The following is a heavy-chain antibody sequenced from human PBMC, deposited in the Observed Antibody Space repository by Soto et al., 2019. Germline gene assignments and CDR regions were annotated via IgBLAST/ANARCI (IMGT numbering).Heavy chain of an antibody. CDR3: AKDRAGTTAFDY. CDR1: GFTFSSYA. J-gene: IGHJ4*02. D-gene: IGHD1-1*01. V-gene: IGHV3-23*01. CDR2: ISGSGGST. Sequence: LRLSCADSGFTFSSYAMIWVRQTPGKGLEWVSAISGSGGSTYYADSVKGRFTISRDNSKNTLYLQMNSLRVDDTAVYYCAKDRAGTTAFDYWGQGTLVTVSS.